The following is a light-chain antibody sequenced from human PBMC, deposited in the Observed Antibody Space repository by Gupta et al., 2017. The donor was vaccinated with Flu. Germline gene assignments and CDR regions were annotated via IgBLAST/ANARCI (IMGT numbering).Light chain of an antibody. Sequence: QSALPQPASVSGSPGQSINISCTGTSSDVGRSTSVSWYRQDPGKAPKLIIYDVSSRHSGMSSRFSGSKSGNTASLTISGLQAEDETDYYCSTYTSTDTFYVFGTGTKVTVL. CDR1: SSDVGRSTS. CDR2: DVS. V-gene: IGLV2-14*01. CDR3: STYTSTDTFYV. J-gene: IGLJ1*01.